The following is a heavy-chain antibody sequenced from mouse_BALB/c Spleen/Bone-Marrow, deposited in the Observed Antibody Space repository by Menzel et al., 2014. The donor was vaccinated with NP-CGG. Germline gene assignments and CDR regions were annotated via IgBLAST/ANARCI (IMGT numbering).Heavy chain of an antibody. Sequence: VQLKESGPELVKPGASMMISCKTSGYSFTGYTMNWVKQSHGKNLEWIGLINPYNGGTSYNQKFKGKATLTVDKSSSTAYMELFSLTSEDSAVYYCASYYGSSWYLDVWGAGTTVTVSS. V-gene: IGHV1-31*01. CDR1: GYSFTGYT. CDR3: ASYYGSSWYLDV. D-gene: IGHD1-1*01. CDR2: INPYNGGT. J-gene: IGHJ1*01.